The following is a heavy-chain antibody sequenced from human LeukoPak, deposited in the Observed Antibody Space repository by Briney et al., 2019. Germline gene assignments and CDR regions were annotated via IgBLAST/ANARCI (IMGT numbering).Heavy chain of an antibody. J-gene: IGHJ4*02. D-gene: IGHD5-24*01. CDR2: IYYSGST. Sequence: SETLSLTCTVSGGSISSYYWSWIRQPPGKGLEWIGYIYYSGSTNYNSSLKSRVTISVDTSKNQFSLKLSSVTAADTAVYYCARGYFSRDGYNFFDYWGQGTLVTVSS. CDR3: ARGYFSRDGYNFFDY. CDR1: GGSISSYY. V-gene: IGHV4-59*01.